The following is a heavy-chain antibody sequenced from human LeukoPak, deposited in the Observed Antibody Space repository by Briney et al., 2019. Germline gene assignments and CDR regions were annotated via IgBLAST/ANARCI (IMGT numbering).Heavy chain of an antibody. D-gene: IGHD3-22*01. Sequence: GGPLRLSCAASGFTFSSYSMNWVRQSPGKGLEWVSYISCSSSTIYYADSVKGRFTISRHNAKNSLYLQMNSLRAEDTAVYYCARVLHKRNYDSTTYYGYWGQGTLVTVSS. V-gene: IGHV3-48*01. J-gene: IGHJ4*02. CDR3: ARVLHKRNYDSTTYYGY. CDR2: ISCSSSTI. CDR1: GFTFSSYS.